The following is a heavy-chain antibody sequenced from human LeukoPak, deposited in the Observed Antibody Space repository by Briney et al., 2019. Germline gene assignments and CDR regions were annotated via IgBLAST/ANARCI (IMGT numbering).Heavy chain of an antibody. CDR2: VSGYNGRT. CDR1: CYSFTTHS. V-gene: IGHV1-18*01. J-gene: IGHJ4*02. CDR3: ATSGPALLNGSYFFES. Sequence: SVKFSCNTSCYSFTTHSITWGRHAPGQGLEWMGWVSGYNGRTTYARGLQGRLTLTTDTSTSTVFMELRTLRSDDTATYYCATSGPALLNGSYFFESWGQGTLVTVSS. D-gene: IGHD1-26*01.